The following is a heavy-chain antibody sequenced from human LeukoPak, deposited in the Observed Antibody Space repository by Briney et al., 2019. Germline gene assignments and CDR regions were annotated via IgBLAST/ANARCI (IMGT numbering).Heavy chain of an antibody. Sequence: SETLSLTCAVSGGSISSYYWSLIRQPAGKGLEWIGRIYTSGTTNYNPSLKSRVTMSVDTSKNQFSLNLNSVTAADTAVYYCARTSPRAATFDYWGQGTLVTVSS. D-gene: IGHD2-15*01. J-gene: IGHJ4*02. V-gene: IGHV4-4*07. CDR2: IYTSGTT. CDR1: GGSISSYY. CDR3: ARTSPRAATFDY.